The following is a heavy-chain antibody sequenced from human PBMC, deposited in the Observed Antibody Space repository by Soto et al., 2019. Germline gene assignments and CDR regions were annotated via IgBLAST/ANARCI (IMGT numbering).Heavy chain of an antibody. Sequence: PGGSLRLSCAASGFTFSSYAMSWVRQAPGKGLEWVSAISGSGGSTYYAESVKGRFTISRDNSKNTLYLQMNSLRAEDTAVYYCAKVPWSSNGSYCSGGSCELYYGMDVWGQGTTVTVSS. CDR3: AKVPWSSNGSYCSGGSCELYYGMDV. CDR2: ISGSGGST. V-gene: IGHV3-23*01. CDR1: GFTFSSYA. J-gene: IGHJ6*02. D-gene: IGHD2-15*01.